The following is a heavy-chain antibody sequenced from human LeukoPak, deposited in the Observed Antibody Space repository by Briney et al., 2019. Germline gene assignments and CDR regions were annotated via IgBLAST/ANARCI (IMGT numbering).Heavy chain of an antibody. V-gene: IGHV3-7*01. CDR2: IREDGSEK. CDR3: ARGPTNGQAFDY. D-gene: IGHD2-8*01. J-gene: IGHJ4*02. Sequence: GGSLRLSCVASGFTFSSSWTTWVRQAPGKGLEWVASIREDGSEKTSVDSVKGRFTISRDNAKNSLYLQMDSLRAEDTAVYYCARGPTNGQAFDYWGQGTLVSVSS. CDR1: GFTFSSSW.